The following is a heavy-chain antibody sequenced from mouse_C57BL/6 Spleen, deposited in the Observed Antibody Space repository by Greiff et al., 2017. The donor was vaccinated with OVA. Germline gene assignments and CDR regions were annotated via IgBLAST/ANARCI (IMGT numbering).Heavy chain of an antibody. CDR1: GFTFSDYY. CDR3: ARERGIYDGYFAMDY. J-gene: IGHJ4*01. CDR2: INYDGSST. D-gene: IGHD2-3*01. Sequence: EVQRVESEGGLVQPGSSMKLSCTASGFTFSDYYMAWVRQVPEKGLEWVANINYDGSSTYYLDSLKSRFIISRDNAKNILYLQMSSLKSEDTATYYCARERGIYDGYFAMDYWGQGTSVTVSS. V-gene: IGHV5-16*01.